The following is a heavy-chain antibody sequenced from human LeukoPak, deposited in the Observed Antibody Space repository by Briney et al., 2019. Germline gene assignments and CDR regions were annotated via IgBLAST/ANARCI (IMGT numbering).Heavy chain of an antibody. CDR2: ISYDGSNK. J-gene: IGHJ4*02. Sequence: GGSLRLSCAASGFTFSSYAMHWVRQAPGKGLEWVAVISYDGSNKYYADSVKGRFTISRDNSKNTLYLQMNSLRAEDTAVYYCARGGRDTMVRGVLWGVDYWGQGTLVTVSS. CDR3: ARGGRDTMVRGVLWGVDY. D-gene: IGHD3-10*01. V-gene: IGHV3-30*04. CDR1: GFTFSSYA.